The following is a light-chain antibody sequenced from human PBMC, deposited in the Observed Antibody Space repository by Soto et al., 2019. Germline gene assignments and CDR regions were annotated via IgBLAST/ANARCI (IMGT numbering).Light chain of an antibody. CDR3: QQYGSSPWT. CDR1: QTIRSNY. V-gene: IGKV3-20*01. CDR2: GAS. Sequence: ETVLTQSPGTLSLSPGERATLSCRASQTIRSNYLAWYRQTPGQAPRLRIYGASNRATGIADRSSGSGSGTDFTLIISRLEPEDFALYYGQQYGSSPWTFGQGTKVEIK. J-gene: IGKJ1*01.